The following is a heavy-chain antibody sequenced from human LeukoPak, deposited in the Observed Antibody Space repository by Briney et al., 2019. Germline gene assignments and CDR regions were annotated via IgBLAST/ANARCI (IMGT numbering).Heavy chain of an antibody. J-gene: IGHJ3*02. Sequence: GGSLRLSCAASALTFSSYAMSWVRQAPGKGLEWVSAISGSGGSTYYADSVTGRFTISRHNSKNTLYLQMNSVRAEDTAVYYCAKDLGYYDSSGGDAFDIWGQGTMVTVSS. CDR3: AKDLGYYDSSGGDAFDI. V-gene: IGHV3-23*01. CDR2: ISGSGGST. CDR1: ALTFSSYA. D-gene: IGHD3-22*01.